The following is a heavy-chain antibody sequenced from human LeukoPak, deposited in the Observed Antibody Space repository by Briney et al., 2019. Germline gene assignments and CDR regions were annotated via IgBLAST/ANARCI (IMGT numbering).Heavy chain of an antibody. V-gene: IGHV4-31*03. D-gene: IGHD6-13*01. Sequence: SQTLSLTCTVSGGSISSGGYYWSWIRQHPGKGLEWIGYIYYSGSTYYNPSLKSRVTISVDTSKNQFSLKLSSVTAADTAVYYCARSPRGGQQLVRGGYFDYWGQGTLVTVSS. J-gene: IGHJ4*02. CDR3: ARSPRGGQQLVRGGYFDY. CDR1: GGSISSGGYY. CDR2: IYYSGST.